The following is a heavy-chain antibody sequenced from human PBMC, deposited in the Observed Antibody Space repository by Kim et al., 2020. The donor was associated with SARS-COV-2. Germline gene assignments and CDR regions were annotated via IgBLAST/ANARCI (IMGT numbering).Heavy chain of an antibody. V-gene: IGHV4-4*09. CDR3: ARSPYGDGDWFDP. J-gene: IGHJ5*02. D-gene: IGHD4-17*01. Sequence: YNPYLKSRVTISVETSKNQFSLKLSSVTAADTAVYYCARSPYGDGDWFDPWGQGTLVTVSS.